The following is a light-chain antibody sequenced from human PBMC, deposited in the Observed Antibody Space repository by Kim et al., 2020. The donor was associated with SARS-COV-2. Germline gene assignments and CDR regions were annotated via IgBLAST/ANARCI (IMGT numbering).Light chain of an antibody. CDR2: GAS. CDR1: GSVRGN. V-gene: IGKV3-15*01. Sequence: LAGSPGERATLSCRASGSVRGNLAWYQQRPGQDPRLLISGASTRATGVPTRFSGSGSGTEFTLTISSLQSEDFAVYYCQQYNNLYTFGQGTKLEI. J-gene: IGKJ2*01. CDR3: QQYNNLYT.